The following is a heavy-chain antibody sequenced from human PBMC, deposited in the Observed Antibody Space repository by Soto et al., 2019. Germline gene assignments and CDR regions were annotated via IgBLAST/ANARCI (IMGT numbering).Heavy chain of an antibody. Sequence: QVQLQESGPGLVKPSETLSLTCTVSGGSISSYYWSWIRQPPGKGLEWIGYIYYSGSTNYNPSLKSRVTISVDTYKNKFSLKLRSGTAADTAVYFCARGVAAAGTWVLTYGMDVWGQGTTVTVSS. CDR3: ARGVAAAGTWVLTYGMDV. J-gene: IGHJ6*02. V-gene: IGHV4-59*01. D-gene: IGHD6-13*01. CDR1: GGSISSYY. CDR2: IYYSGST.